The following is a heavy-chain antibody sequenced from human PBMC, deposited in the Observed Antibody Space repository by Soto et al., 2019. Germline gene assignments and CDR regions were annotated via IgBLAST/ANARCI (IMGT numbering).Heavy chain of an antibody. J-gene: IGHJ3*02. CDR2: INPATGAA. Sequence: QLHLVQSGAVVKKPGASVTVSCSASGYPVTAYYMRWVRQAPGRGLEWMGGINPATGAAKYTHTFQGRVTMTRDTSTSTVFMELSGLTSEDTAVFYCARGGGVGVAGSAAFDMWGQGTLVTVSS. V-gene: IGHV1-2*07. D-gene: IGHD3-3*01. CDR3: ARGGGVGVAGSAAFDM. CDR1: GYPVTAYY.